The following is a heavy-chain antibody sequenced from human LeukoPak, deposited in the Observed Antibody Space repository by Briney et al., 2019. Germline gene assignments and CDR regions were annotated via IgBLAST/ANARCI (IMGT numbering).Heavy chain of an antibody. CDR3: ASGGTSCRA. D-gene: IGHD2-2*01. CDR2: INHSGST. V-gene: IGHV4-34*01. Sequence: PSQTLSLTCAVSGGSFSGYYWSWIRQPPGKGLEWIGEINHSGSTNYNPSLKSRVTISVDTSKNQFSLKLSSVTAADTAVYYCASGGTSCRAWGQGTLVTVSS. J-gene: IGHJ5*02. CDR1: GGSFSGYY.